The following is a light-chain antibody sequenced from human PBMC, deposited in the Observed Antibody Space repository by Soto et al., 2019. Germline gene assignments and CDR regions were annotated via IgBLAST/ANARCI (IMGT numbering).Light chain of an antibody. CDR2: EGS. CDR1: SSDVGGYKL. CDR3: CSYAGSTTWV. J-gene: IGLJ3*02. V-gene: IGLV2-23*01. Sequence: QSALTQPASVSGSPGQSITISCTGTSSDVGGYKLVSWYQQHPGKAPKVSLYEGSERPSGVSDRFSGSKSGNTASLTISGLQAEDEADYYCCSYAGSTTWVFGGGTKLTVL.